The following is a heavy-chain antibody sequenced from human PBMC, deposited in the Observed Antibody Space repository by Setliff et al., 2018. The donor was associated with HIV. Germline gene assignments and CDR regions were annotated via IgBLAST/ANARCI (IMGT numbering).Heavy chain of an antibody. CDR2: IKQDGSEK. CDR1: GFTFSSYW. Sequence: GESLRLSCAASGFTFSSYWMSWVRQAPGKGLEWVANIKQDGSEKYYVDFVKGRFTISRDNAKNSLYLQMNSLRAEDTAVYYCARVYDSSGYSLSIPGYWGQGTLVTVSS. V-gene: IGHV3-7*01. J-gene: IGHJ4*01. CDR3: ARVYDSSGYSLSIPGY. D-gene: IGHD3-22*01.